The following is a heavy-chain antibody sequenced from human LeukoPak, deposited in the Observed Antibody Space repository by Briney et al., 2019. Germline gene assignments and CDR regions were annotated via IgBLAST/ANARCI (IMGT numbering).Heavy chain of an antibody. D-gene: IGHD3/OR15-3a*01. V-gene: IGHV3-74*01. CDR2: IYTGAT. J-gene: IGHJ4*02. Sequence: PGGSLRPSCAASGFTFSSYWMHWVRQAPGKGLVWVSRIYTGATYYADSVKGRFTISRDNAKNTLYLQLNSLRAEDTAVYYCVRGGTGYGNFDYWGQGTLVTVSS. CDR3: VRGGTGYGNFDY. CDR1: GFTFSSYW.